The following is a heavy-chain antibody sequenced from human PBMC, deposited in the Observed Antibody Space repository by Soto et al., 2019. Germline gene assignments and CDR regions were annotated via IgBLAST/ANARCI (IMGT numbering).Heavy chain of an antibody. D-gene: IGHD1-26*01. CDR1: GGSISSYY. CDR2: IYYSGST. J-gene: IGHJ6*02. CDR3: ARPHLGATGDIYGMDV. V-gene: IGHV4-59*01. Sequence: SETLSLTCTVSGGSISSYYWSWIRQPPGKGLEWIGYIYYSGSTNYNPSLKSRVTISVDTSKNQFSLKLSSVTAADTAVYYCARPHLGATGDIYGMDVWGQGTTVTVSS.